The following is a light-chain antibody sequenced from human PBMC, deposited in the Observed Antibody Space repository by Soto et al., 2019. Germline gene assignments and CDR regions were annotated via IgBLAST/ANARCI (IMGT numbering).Light chain of an antibody. CDR1: SSDVGGYNY. CDR2: EVS. CDR3: SSYTSNSTLV. J-gene: IGLJ1*01. V-gene: IGLV2-14*01. Sequence: QSALTQPASVSGSPGQSITISCTGTSSDVGGYNYVSWYQQHPGKAPKLMIYEVSNRPSGVSNRFSGSKSGNTASLTISGLQAEDEADYYCSSYTSNSTLVFGTGTKVTV.